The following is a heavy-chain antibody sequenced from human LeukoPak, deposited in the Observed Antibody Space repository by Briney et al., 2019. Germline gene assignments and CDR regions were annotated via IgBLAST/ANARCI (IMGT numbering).Heavy chain of an antibody. Sequence: PAETLTLTCTVSGGSISTYYGSWIRQPPGKGLEWIGYIYYSGSTNYNHSHKSRVSISVDTSKDQFSLTLSSVNAADTAVYYCASADSGYDHATDAFDSWGQGTMVTVSS. D-gene: IGHD5-12*01. CDR1: GGSISTYY. J-gene: IGHJ3*02. CDR3: ASADSGYDHATDAFDS. CDR2: IYYSGST. V-gene: IGHV4-59*01.